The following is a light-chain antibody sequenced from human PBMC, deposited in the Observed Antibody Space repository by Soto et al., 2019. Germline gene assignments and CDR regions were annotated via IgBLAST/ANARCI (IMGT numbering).Light chain of an antibody. CDR1: QSVTNSF. CDR2: GVS. CDR3: QQYSSLPHT. Sequence: ENVLTQSPGTLSLSPGERATLSCMASQSVTNSFFAWYQQKPGQAPRLLLYGVSSRATGIPDRFSASGSGTDFTLTISRLEPEDFVVYYCQQYSSLPHTFGQGTKLEV. V-gene: IGKV3-20*01. J-gene: IGKJ2*01.